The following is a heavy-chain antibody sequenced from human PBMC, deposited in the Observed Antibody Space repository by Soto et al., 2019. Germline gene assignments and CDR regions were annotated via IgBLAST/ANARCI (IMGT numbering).Heavy chain of an antibody. CDR1: GFTFSSYG. J-gene: IGHJ6*02. Sequence: QVQLVESGGDVVQPGRSQRLSCAASGFTFSSYGMHWVRQAPGKGLEWVAVIRYDGSNKYYADSVKGRFTISRDNSKNTLYLQMNSLRAEDTAVYYCAREGYSSSSKNYYYYGMDVWGQGTTVTVSS. V-gene: IGHV3-33*01. D-gene: IGHD6-6*01. CDR3: AREGYSSSSKNYYYYGMDV. CDR2: IRYDGSNK.